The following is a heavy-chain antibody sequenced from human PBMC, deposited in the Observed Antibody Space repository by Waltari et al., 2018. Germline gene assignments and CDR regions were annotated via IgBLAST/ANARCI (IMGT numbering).Heavy chain of an antibody. V-gene: IGHV1-2*06. Sequence: QVQLVQSGAEVQKPGASMKVSCRASGYTFADYYIHWVRQAPGQGLQWMGRINPNTGGTIYAQDFQGRVTMTRDTSINTGYVEMTGLTSDDTAVYYCARFVGQQQSKGGDYWGQGTLVTVSS. CDR2: INPNTGGT. CDR3: ARFVGQQQSKGGDY. CDR1: GYTFADYY. J-gene: IGHJ4*02. D-gene: IGHD6-13*01.